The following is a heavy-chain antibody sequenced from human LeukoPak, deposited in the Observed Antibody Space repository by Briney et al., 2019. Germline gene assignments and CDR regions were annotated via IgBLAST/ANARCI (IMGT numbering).Heavy chain of an antibody. D-gene: IGHD6-19*01. CDR3: ARDDAGYSSGWYWVY. J-gene: IGHJ4*02. V-gene: IGHV3-23*01. Sequence: PGGSLRLSCAASGLTFSSYDMSWVRQTPVKGLEWVSAISVSGGSTFYADSVKGRFTISRDNAKNSLYLQMNSLRAEDTAVYYCARDDAGYSSGWYWVYWGQGTLVTVSS. CDR2: ISVSGGST. CDR1: GLTFSSYD.